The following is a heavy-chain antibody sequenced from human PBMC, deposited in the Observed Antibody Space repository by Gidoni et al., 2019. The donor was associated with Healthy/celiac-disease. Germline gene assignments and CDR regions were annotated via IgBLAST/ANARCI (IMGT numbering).Heavy chain of an antibody. Sequence: QVQLVQSGAEVKKPGASVKVSCKASGYTFTRYPMHWVRQAPGQRLEWMGWINAGNGNTKYAQKFQGRVTITRDTSANTAYMELSSLRSEDTAVYYCARESESLFDYWGQGTLVTVSS. CDR1: GYTFTRYP. CDR2: INAGNGNT. J-gene: IGHJ4*02. CDR3: ARESESLFDY. V-gene: IGHV1-3*01.